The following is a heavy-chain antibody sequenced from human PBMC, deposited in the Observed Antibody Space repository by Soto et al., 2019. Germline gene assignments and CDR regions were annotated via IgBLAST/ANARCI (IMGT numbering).Heavy chain of an antibody. CDR1: GFTFSGSA. CDR2: IRSKANSYAT. Sequence: GGSLRLSCAASGFTFSGSAMHWVRQASGKGLEWVGRIRSKANSYATAYAASVKGRFTISRDDSKNTAYLQMNSLKTEDTAVYYCTSVVVVPAAKTAVAGRPTTTDYWGQGTLVTVSS. J-gene: IGHJ4*02. CDR3: TSVVVVPAAKTAVAGRPTTTDY. V-gene: IGHV3-73*01. D-gene: IGHD2-2*01.